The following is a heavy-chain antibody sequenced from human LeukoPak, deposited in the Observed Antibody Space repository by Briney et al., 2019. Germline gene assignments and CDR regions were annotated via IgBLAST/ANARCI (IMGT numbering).Heavy chain of an antibody. CDR1: GFTFTSYA. CDR3: AKTAEGYFDY. Sequence: GGSLRLSCAASGFTFTSYAMSWVRQAPGKGLEWVSAISGSGGSTYYADSVKGRFTISRDNSKNTLYLQMSSLRAADTAVYYCAKTAEGYFDYWGQGTLVTVSS. CDR2: ISGSGGST. V-gene: IGHV3-23*01. J-gene: IGHJ4*02.